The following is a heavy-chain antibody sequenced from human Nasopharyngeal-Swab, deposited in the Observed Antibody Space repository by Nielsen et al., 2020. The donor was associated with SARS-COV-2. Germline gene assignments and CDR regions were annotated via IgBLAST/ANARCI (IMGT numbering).Heavy chain of an antibody. CDR3: AKRGRCSGSSCDMDV. Sequence: ASVKVSCTVSGYTFNNYYIHWVRQAPGQGLEWMGLINPDSGGTNYAQKFQGRVTMTRDTSTSAVFMDLSSLRSEDTAVYYCAKRGRCSGSSCDMDVWGQGTTVTVSS. D-gene: IGHD2-2*01. J-gene: IGHJ6*02. CDR2: INPDSGGT. CDR1: GYTFNNYY. V-gene: IGHV1-46*02.